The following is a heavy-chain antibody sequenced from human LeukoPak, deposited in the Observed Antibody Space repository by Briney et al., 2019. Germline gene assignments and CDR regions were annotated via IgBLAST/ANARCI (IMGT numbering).Heavy chain of an antibody. D-gene: IGHD3-16*01. J-gene: IGHJ4*02. V-gene: IGHV4-59*01. CDR1: GASLSSFF. CDR3: ARGGQYDDFDY. CDR2: IFYTGNT. Sequence: SEALSLTCTVSGASLSSFFWSWIRQPPGKGLEWVGYIFYTGNTKFHPSLKSRVTISLDTSKKQFSLKLSSVTAADTAVYYCARGGQYDDFDYWGQGTLVTVSS.